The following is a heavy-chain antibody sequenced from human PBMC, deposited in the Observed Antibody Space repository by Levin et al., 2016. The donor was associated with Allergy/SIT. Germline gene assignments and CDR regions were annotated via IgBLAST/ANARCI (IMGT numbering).Heavy chain of an antibody. CDR3: ARQPPSSTATFDI. CDR1: GYSFPNYW. V-gene: IGHV5-51*01. J-gene: IGHJ3*02. CDR2: IYPGDSDT. Sequence: KVSCKGFGYSFPNYWIGWVRQMPGKGLEWMGIIYPGDSDTRYRPSFQGQVTISADKSISTAYLQWSSLKASDTAIYYCARQPPSSTATFDIWGQGTMVTVSS.